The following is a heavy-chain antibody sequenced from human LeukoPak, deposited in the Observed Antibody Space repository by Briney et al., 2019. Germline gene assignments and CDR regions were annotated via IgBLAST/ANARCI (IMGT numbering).Heavy chain of an antibody. J-gene: IGHJ4*02. V-gene: IGHV3-7*01. CDR2: IKQDGSET. CDR3: ARALSDFWTGYFFDS. Sequence: GGSLRLSCAVSRINFNSYWMTWVRQAPGKGLEWVANIKQDGSETYYMDSVKGRFPISRDNAKNSLYLQMNSLRAEETAVYYCARALSDFWTGYFFDSWGQGTLVTVSS. CDR1: RINFNSYW. D-gene: IGHD3/OR15-3a*01.